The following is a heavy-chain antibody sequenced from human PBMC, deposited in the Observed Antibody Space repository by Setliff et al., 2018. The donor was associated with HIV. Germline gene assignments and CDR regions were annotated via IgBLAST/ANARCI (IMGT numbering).Heavy chain of an antibody. CDR1: GDSISSGSYY. CDR3: EAATVGETGYYCIDV. J-gene: IGHJ6*02. D-gene: IGHD1-26*01. CDR2: ISYAGNS. V-gene: IGHV4-39*07. Sequence: SETLSLTCTVSGDSISSGSYYWGWIRHPPGKGLEVIGSISYAGNSYNTPSLTIRVTMSVDTSKNQFSLKLNAVTAADTAVYYCEAATVGETGYYCIDVWGPGSTVTVSS.